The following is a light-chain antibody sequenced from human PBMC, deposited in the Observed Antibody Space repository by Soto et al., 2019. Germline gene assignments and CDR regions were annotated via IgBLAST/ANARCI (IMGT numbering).Light chain of an antibody. Sequence: EIVLTQSPGTLSLSPGERATLSCRASQSVSSSYLAWYQQKPGQAPRLLIYGASSRATGIPDRFSGSGSGTDFTLTISRLEPEDFAVYYCQQYSSSPLTFGGGTKVEFK. CDR2: GAS. CDR1: QSVSSSY. V-gene: IGKV3-20*01. CDR3: QQYSSSPLT. J-gene: IGKJ4*01.